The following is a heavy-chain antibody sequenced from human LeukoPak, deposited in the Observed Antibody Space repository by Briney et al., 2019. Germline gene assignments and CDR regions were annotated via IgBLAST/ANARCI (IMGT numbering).Heavy chain of an antibody. CDR1: AYTFTNYW. J-gene: IGHJ1*01. CDR2: VYFDDSDV. V-gene: IGHV5-51*01. D-gene: IGHD3-22*01. CDR3: ARGNYYDTSGPRAYFEH. Sequence: GESLKISCKGSAYTFTNYWIGWVRQVPGKGLEWMGIVYFDDSDVRYSPSFQGQATISADKSVSTAYLQWSSLKASDTAIYYCARGNYYDTSGPRAYFEHWGQGTLVTVSS.